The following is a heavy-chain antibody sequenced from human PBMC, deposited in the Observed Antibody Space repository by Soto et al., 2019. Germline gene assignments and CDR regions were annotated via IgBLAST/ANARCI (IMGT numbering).Heavy chain of an antibody. Sequence: PGGSLRLSCAASGFTFSNAWMNWVRQAPGKGLEWVGRIKSKTDGGTTDYAAPVKGRFTISRDDSKNTLYLQMNSLKTEDTAVYYCTTPGTGVQYYYYYYGMDVWGQGTTVTVSS. CDR1: GFTFSNAW. D-gene: IGHD1-1*01. J-gene: IGHJ6*02. CDR3: TTPGTGVQYYYYYYGMDV. CDR2: IKSKTDGGTT. V-gene: IGHV3-15*07.